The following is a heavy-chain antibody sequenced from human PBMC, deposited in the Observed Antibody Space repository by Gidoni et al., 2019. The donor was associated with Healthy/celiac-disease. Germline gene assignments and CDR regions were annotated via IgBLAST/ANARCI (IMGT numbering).Heavy chain of an antibody. CDR1: GFTFRSYW. CDR3: ARDAYCSGGSCYPIPRGVDY. Sequence: EVQLVESGGGLVQPGGSLRLSCAASGFTFRSYWMSWVRQAPGKGLEWVANIKQDGSEKYYVDSVKGRFTISRDNAKNSLYLQMNSLRAEDTAVYYCARDAYCSGGSCYPIPRGVDYWGQGTLVTVSS. CDR2: IKQDGSEK. D-gene: IGHD2-15*01. V-gene: IGHV3-7*01. J-gene: IGHJ4*02.